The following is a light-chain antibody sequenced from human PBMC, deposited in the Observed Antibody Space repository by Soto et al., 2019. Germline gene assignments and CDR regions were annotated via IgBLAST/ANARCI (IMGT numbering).Light chain of an antibody. CDR1: QGIISY. CDR3: QQLHSYPFT. J-gene: IGKJ3*01. Sequence: DIQLTQSPSFLSASVGDRVTITCRASQGIISYFAWYQQKPGEAPKLLIYAASTLQGGVPSRFSGSGSGTEFTLTISSLQPEDTATYYCQQLHSYPFTFGPGTKVSIK. CDR2: AAS. V-gene: IGKV1-9*01.